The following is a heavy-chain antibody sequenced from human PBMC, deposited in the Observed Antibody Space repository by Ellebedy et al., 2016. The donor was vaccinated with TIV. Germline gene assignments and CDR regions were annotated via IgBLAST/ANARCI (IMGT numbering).Heavy chain of an antibody. D-gene: IGHD2-21*02. V-gene: IGHV1-18*04. CDR3: ARRLLPWLLKTSYYYYGMDV. CDR1: GYTFTSYG. Sequence: AASVKVSCKASGYTFTSYGISWVRQAPGQGLEWMGWISAYNGNTNYAQKLQGRVTMTTDTSTSTAYMELRSLRSDDTAVYYCARRLLPWLLKTSYYYYGMDVWGQGTTVTVSS. CDR2: ISAYNGNT. J-gene: IGHJ6*02.